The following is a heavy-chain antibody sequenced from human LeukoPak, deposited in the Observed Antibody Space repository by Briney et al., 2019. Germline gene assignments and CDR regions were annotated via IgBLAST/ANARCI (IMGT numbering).Heavy chain of an antibody. V-gene: IGHV3-23*01. CDR2: ISGGSEDT. D-gene: IGHD5-12*01. CDR1: GFTFDSYA. J-gene: IGHJ4*02. CDR3: AYGSGYDLGY. Sequence: GGSLRLSCTASGFTFDSYAMSWVRQAPGKGLEWVSSISGGSEDTYFADSVKGRFTISRDNSKNTLYLQMNSLRAEDTAVYYCAYGSGYDLGYWGQGTLVTVSS.